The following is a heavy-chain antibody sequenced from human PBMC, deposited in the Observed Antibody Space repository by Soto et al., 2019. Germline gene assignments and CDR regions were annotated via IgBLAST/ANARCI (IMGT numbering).Heavy chain of an antibody. Sequence: EVQLVESGGGLIQPGGSLRLSCAASGFTVSSNYMSWVRQAPGKGLEWVSVIYSGGSTYYADSVKGRFTNSRDNSKNTLYLQMNGLRAEDTAVYYCASSSGWYSYFDYWGQGTLVTVSS. CDR3: ASSSGWYSYFDY. D-gene: IGHD6-19*01. CDR1: GFTVSSNY. J-gene: IGHJ4*02. CDR2: IYSGGST. V-gene: IGHV3-53*01.